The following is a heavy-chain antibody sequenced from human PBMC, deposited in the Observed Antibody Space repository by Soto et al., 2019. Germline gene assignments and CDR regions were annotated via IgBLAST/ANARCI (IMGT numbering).Heavy chain of an antibody. CDR3: ALGRTGLDV. Sequence: EVQLVESGGGLVQPGGSLRLSCAASGFTFNKYWMTWVRQAPGKGLEWVANIQQVGSEKYYVDSVKGRFTISRDNADNSLYLLMTGLRGEDTAVYYCALGRTGLDVWGQGTTVTVSS. J-gene: IGHJ6*02. CDR2: IQQVGSEK. D-gene: IGHD7-27*01. CDR1: GFTFNKYW. V-gene: IGHV3-7*01.